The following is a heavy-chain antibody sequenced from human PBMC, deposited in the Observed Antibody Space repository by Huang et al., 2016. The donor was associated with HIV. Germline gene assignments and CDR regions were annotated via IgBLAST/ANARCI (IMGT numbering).Heavy chain of an antibody. V-gene: IGHV4-39*01. Sequence: QLQLQESGPGLVKPSENLSLTCTVSGGPVSITNYYCGWIRHTPGKGLDWIGTIYSTGSTSDKPALKGRVTMSVDTSKNHFYRKVASVTAADTALYYCARPPGSGMLGGWFDPWGQGALVTVSS. D-gene: IGHD3-10*01. CDR2: IYSTGST. J-gene: IGHJ5*02. CDR1: GGPVSITNYY. CDR3: ARPPGSGMLGGWFDP.